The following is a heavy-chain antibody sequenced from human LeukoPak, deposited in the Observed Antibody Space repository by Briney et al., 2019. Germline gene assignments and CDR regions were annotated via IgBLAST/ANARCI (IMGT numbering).Heavy chain of an antibody. CDR3: ARSVDVGY. J-gene: IGHJ4*02. V-gene: IGHV3-48*01. CDR2: ISSSSSTI. CDR1: GFTFNNNY. D-gene: IGHD2-15*01. Sequence: PGGSLRLSGAASGFTFNNNYVSWVSQAPGKGLECVSCISSSSSTIYYADSVKGRFTISRDKAKNSLYLQMNALRAEDTAVYYCARSVDVGYWGQGILVTVSP.